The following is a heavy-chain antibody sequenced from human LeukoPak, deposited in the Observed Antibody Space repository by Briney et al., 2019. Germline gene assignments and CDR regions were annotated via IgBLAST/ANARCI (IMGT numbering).Heavy chain of an antibody. D-gene: IGHD2-2*01. J-gene: IGHJ4*02. V-gene: IGHV3-48*01. CDR3: ARDGSRVVPAAIVDY. Sequence: GGSLRLSCAASGFTFSSYSMNWVRQAPGKGLEWVSYISSSSSTIYYADSVKGRFTISRDNAKNSLYLQMDSLRAEDTAVYYCARDGSRVVPAAIVDYWGQGTLVTVSS. CDR2: ISSSSSTI. CDR1: GFTFSSYS.